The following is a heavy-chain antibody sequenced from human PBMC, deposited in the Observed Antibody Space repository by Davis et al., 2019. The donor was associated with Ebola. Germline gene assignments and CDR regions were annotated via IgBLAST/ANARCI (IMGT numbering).Heavy chain of an antibody. J-gene: IGHJ6*03. CDR1: GGTFKSYA. Sequence: SVKVSCKASGGTFKSYAISWVRQAPGQGLEWMGWIIPLLGITNYAQKFQGRVTITADKSTGAAYMELSSLRSEDTAVYYCASAVSFGTYMDVWGKGTTVTVSS. D-gene: IGHD6-13*01. V-gene: IGHV1-69*10. CDR3: ASAVSFGTYMDV. CDR2: IIPLLGIT.